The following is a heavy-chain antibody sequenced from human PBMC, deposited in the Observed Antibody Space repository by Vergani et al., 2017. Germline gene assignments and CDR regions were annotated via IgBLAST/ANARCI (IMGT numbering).Heavy chain of an antibody. Sequence: QLQLQESGPGLVKPSETLSLTCTVSGGSISSSSYYWGWIRQPPGKVLEWIGSIYYSGSTYYNPSLQSRVPISVDTTKKPFSLKLSSVTAADTAVYYCARKRGYSGYEQEYYDYMDVWGKGTTVTVSS. V-gene: IGHV4-39*07. CDR2: IYYSGST. J-gene: IGHJ6*03. CDR1: GGSISSSSYY. CDR3: ARKRGYSGYEQEYYDYMDV. D-gene: IGHD5-12*01.